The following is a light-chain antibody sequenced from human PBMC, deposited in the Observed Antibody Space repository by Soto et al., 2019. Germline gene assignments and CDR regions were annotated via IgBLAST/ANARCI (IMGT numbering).Light chain of an antibody. CDR3: QQYDNLLPIT. J-gene: IGKJ5*01. Sequence: IQMTQSPSSLSASVGDRVTITCQASQDIAKNLNWYQQKPGKAPKLLVYDASSLQTGVQSRFSRSESATHFTFTSRRLQSQDIATYYCQQYDNLLPITFGEGTRLEIK. CDR1: QDIAKN. CDR2: DAS. V-gene: IGKV1-33*01.